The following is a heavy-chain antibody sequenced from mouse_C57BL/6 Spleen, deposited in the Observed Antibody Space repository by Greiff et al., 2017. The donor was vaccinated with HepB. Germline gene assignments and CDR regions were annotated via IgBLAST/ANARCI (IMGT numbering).Heavy chain of an antibody. Sequence: VQLQESGPELVKPGASVKISCKASGYAFSSSWMNWVKQRPGKGLEWIGRIYPGDGDTNYNGKFKGKATLTADKSSSTAYMQLSSLTSEDSAVYFCERSDYYAMDYWGQGTSVTVSS. J-gene: IGHJ4*01. CDR2: IYPGDGDT. V-gene: IGHV1-82*01. CDR1: GYAFSSSW. CDR3: ERSDYYAMDY.